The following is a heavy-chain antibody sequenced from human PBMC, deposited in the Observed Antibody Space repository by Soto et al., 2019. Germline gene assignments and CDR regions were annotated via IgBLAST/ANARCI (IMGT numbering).Heavy chain of an antibody. CDR2: ISYDGSNK. J-gene: IGHJ4*02. D-gene: IGHD6-19*01. CDR3: AKDQWLDGNYFDY. CDR1: GFTFSSYG. V-gene: IGHV3-30*18. Sequence: LRLSCAASGFTFSSYGMHWVRQAPGKGLEWVAVISYDGSNKYYADSVKGRFTISRDNSKNTLYLQMNSLRAEDTAVYYCAKDQWLDGNYFDYWGQGTLVTVSS.